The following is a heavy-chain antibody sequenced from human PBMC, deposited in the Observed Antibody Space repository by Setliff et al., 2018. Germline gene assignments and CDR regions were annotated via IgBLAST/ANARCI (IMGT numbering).Heavy chain of an antibody. CDR3: ARSPPTSTYYDFWSGYSYYFDY. Sequence: ASVKVSCKASGYTLTSYAMHWVRQAPGQRLEWMGWINAGNGNTKYSQKFQGRVTITRDTSASTAYMELSSLRSEDTAVYYCARSPPTSTYYDFWSGYSYYFDYWGQGTLVTVSS. J-gene: IGHJ4*02. D-gene: IGHD3-3*01. CDR1: GYTLTSYA. V-gene: IGHV1-3*01. CDR2: INAGNGNT.